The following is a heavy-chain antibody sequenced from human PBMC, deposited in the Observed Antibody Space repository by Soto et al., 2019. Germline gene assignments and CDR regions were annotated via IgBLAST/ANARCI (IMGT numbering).Heavy chain of an antibody. V-gene: IGHV4-30-2*01. Sequence: SETLSLTCAVSGGSISSGGYSWSWIRQPPGKGLECIGYIYHSVSTYYNPSLKSRVTISVDRSKNQFSLKLNSVTAAGTAVYYCARGPPLGYWGQGTLVTVPS. CDR1: GGSISSGGYS. CDR2: IYHSVST. J-gene: IGHJ4*02. CDR3: ARGPPLGY.